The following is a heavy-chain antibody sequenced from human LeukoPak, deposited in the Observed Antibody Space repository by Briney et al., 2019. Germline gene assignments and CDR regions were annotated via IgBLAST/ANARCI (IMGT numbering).Heavy chain of an antibody. CDR1: GYTFTSYY. CDR3: ARGRRVRGYSGYDFDY. Sequence: GASVKVSCKASGYTFTSYYMHWVRQAPGQGLEWMGIINPSGGSTSYAQKFQGRVTMTRNTSISTAYMELSSLRSEDTAVYYCARGRRVRGYSGYDFDYWGQGTLVTVSS. J-gene: IGHJ4*02. V-gene: IGHV1-46*01. D-gene: IGHD5-12*01. CDR2: INPSGGST.